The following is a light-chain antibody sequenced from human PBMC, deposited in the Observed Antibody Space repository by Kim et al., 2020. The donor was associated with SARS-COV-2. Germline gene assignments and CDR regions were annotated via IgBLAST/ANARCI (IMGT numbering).Light chain of an antibody. CDR1: QSVTSND. Sequence: SLSPGERATLSCRASQSVTSNDLAWYQHKPGQAPRLLIYGASSRATGIPDRFSGSGSGTDFTLTISRLEPEDFAVYYCHQYGSSSSFGQGTKLEI. CDR3: HQYGSSSS. V-gene: IGKV3-20*01. CDR2: GAS. J-gene: IGKJ2*01.